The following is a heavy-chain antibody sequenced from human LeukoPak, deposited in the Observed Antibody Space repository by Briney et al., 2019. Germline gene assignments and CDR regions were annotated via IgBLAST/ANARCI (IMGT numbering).Heavy chain of an antibody. CDR1: GFTFSSYA. CDR3: AKEGGFFWSGSLGYFDY. J-gene: IGHJ4*02. CDR2: ISGSGGST. Sequence: GGSLRLSCAASGFTFSSYAMSWVRQAPGKGLEWVSAISGSGGSTYYADSVKGRFTISRDNSKNTLYLQMNSLRAEDTAVYYCAKEGGFFWSGSLGYFDYWGQGTLVTVSS. V-gene: IGHV3-23*01. D-gene: IGHD3-3*01.